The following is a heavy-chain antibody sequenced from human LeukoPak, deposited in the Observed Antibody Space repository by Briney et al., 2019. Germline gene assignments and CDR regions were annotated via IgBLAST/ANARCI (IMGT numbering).Heavy chain of an antibody. CDR3: AKNGVRSYYYMDV. V-gene: IGHV3-23*01. J-gene: IGHJ6*03. CDR1: GFTFSNYD. CDR2: ISRSGGIT. Sequence: GGSLRLSCAASGFTFSNYDMNWVRQAPGKGLEWVSGISRSGGITYYADSVKGRFTISSDNSKNTVYLQMNSLRAEDTAIYYCAKNGVRSYYYMDVWGKGTTVTVSS. D-gene: IGHD1-1*01.